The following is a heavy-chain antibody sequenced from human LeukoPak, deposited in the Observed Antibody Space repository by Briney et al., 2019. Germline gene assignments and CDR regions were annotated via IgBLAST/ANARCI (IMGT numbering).Heavy chain of an antibody. Sequence: ASVKLSCKASGYSFISYGISWVRQAPGQGLEWMGWISGYNSNTNYAQKLQGRLTMTTDTSTNTAYMELRSLKSDDTAVYYGARDAPGIYYHDGMGKGYYYFMDGWGEGTTVTVSS. CDR1: GYSFISYG. J-gene: IGHJ6*03. D-gene: IGHD3-22*01. CDR3: ARDAPGIYYHDGMGKGYYYFMDG. CDR2: ISGYNSNT. V-gene: IGHV1-18*01.